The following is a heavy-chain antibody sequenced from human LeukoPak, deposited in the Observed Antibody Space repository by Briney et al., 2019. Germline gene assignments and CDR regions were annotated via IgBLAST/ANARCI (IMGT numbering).Heavy chain of an antibody. CDR2: ISSTSSYI. CDR1: GFTLRNYT. CDR3: ARDLLRANDDAFDI. V-gene: IGHV3-21*01. J-gene: IGHJ3*02. D-gene: IGHD4-17*01. Sequence: PGGSLRLSCTPSGFTLRNYTMTWVRQAPGKGLEWVSSISSTSSYIYYSDSVTGRFTVSRDNAKESLSLQMNSLRAEDTAVYYCARDLLRANDDAFDIWGQGTMVTVSS.